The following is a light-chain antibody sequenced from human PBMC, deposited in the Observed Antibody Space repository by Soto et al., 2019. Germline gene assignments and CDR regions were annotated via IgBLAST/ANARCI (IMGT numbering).Light chain of an antibody. V-gene: IGLV2-14*01. CDR2: EVR. Sequence: QSALTQAASVSGSPGQSITISCTGTSSDVGDSNDVSWYQQHPGTAPKLLISEVRNRPSGVSHRFSSSKSGTPASLTISGVQAEAEADYYCRTHRSGRSVFGTGTKLTVL. J-gene: IGLJ1*01. CDR1: SSDVGDSND. CDR3: RTHRSGRSV.